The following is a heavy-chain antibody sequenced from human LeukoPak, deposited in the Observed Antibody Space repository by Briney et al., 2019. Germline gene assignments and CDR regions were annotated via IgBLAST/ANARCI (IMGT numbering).Heavy chain of an antibody. V-gene: IGHV3-49*03. Sequence: GGSLRLSCTAFGFTFGDYAMSWFRQAPGKGLEWVGFIRSKAYGGTTEYAASVKGRFTISRDDSKSIAYLQMNSLKTEDTAVYYCTRSGSSSPRADAFDIWGQGTMVTVSS. CDR2: IRSKAYGGTT. D-gene: IGHD6-6*01. J-gene: IGHJ3*02. CDR1: GFTFGDYA. CDR3: TRSGSSSPRADAFDI.